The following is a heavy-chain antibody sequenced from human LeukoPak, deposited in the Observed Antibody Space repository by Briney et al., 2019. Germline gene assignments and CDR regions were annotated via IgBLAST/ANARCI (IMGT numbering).Heavy chain of an antibody. Sequence: GGSLRLSCVDPGYTFYSHVLSWVRPALGMRLEWVSAISGSGVTTFYADSMRGRFTICRVNCKNTLYLQMNSLRAEDTAVYYCAKGGRILLKNFGLDVWGQGTTVTVSS. J-gene: IGHJ6*02. CDR2: ISGSGVTT. D-gene: IGHD2/OR15-2a*01. CDR1: GYTFYSHV. CDR3: AKGGRILLKNFGLDV. V-gene: IGHV3-23*01.